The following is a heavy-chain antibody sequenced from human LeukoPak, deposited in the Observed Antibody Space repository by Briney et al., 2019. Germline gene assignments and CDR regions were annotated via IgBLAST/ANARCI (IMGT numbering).Heavy chain of an antibody. CDR3: AKDMEWLVFFFDY. Sequence: GGSLRLSCAASGFTFSSYSMNWVRQAPGKGLEWVSYISSSSSTIYYADSVKGRFTISRDNAKNSLYLQMNSLRAEDTAVYYCAKDMEWLVFFFDYWGQGTLVTVSS. J-gene: IGHJ4*02. V-gene: IGHV3-48*04. CDR1: GFTFSSYS. D-gene: IGHD6-19*01. CDR2: ISSSSSTI.